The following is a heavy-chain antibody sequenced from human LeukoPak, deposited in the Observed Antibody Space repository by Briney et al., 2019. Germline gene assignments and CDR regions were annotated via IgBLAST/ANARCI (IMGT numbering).Heavy chain of an antibody. CDR2: IIPIFRPA. CDR3: ASATLRCSGGGCYEMDV. CDR1: GGSFSSHV. V-gene: IGHV1-69*06. Sequence: ASVQVSCKAAGGSFSSHVVRWGRRAAGQGGEWRGGIIPIFRPANYAQKFQGRLTITAAKSTSTAYIELSSLRSDDTAVYYCASATLRCSGGGCYEMDVWGKGTTVTVSS. D-gene: IGHD2-15*01. J-gene: IGHJ6*04.